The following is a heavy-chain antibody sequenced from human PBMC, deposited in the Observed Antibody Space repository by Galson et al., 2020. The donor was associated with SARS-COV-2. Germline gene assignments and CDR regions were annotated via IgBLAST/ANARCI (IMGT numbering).Heavy chain of an antibody. CDR3: AKYTAGWYRRGGRWFDP. D-gene: IGHD6-19*01. CDR1: GASIAGSTYY. V-gene: IGHV4-39*01. Sequence: SQTLSLTCIVSGASIAGSTYYWAWIRQPPGKGLEWIGYIYYSGSTYYNPSLKSRVSISVDTSKNQFSLNLTSVTATDTAVYYCAKYTAGWYRRGGRWFDPWGQGTLVTVSS. CDR2: IYYSGST. J-gene: IGHJ5*02.